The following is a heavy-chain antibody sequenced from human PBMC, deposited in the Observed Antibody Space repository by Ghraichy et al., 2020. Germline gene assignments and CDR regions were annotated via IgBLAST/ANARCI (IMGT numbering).Heavy chain of an antibody. CDR1: GFTFSSYN. D-gene: IGHD4-23*01. CDR2: ITSSSRTI. Sequence: GGSLRLSCVGSGFTFSSYNMNWVRQSPGKGLEWVSSITSSSRTIFYAASVKGRFTISRDNAQNSMYLQMNSLRDEDTAIYYCARASTVVRFYYYAGMDVWGQGTTVTVSS. CDR3: ARASTVVRFYYYAGMDV. J-gene: IGHJ6*02. V-gene: IGHV3-48*02.